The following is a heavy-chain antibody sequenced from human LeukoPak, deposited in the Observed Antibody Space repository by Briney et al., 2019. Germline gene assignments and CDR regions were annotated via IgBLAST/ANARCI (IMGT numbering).Heavy chain of an antibody. V-gene: IGHV3-23*01. CDR1: GFTFSSYA. Sequence: GGSLRLSCAASGFTFSSYAMSWVRQAPGMGLEWVSALSGSGGLTYYADSVKGRFTISRDNSKNTLYLQMNSLRAEDTAVYYCAKRGYYYDSGGDYYFDYWGQGTLVTVSS. CDR3: AKRGYYYDSGGDYYFDY. CDR2: LSGSGGLT. J-gene: IGHJ4*02. D-gene: IGHD3-22*01.